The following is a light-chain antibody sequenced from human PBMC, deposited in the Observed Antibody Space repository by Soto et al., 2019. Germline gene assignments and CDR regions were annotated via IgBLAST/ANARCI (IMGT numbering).Light chain of an antibody. CDR2: NDS. J-gene: IGLJ2*01. CDR3: AAWDDGLTAVV. V-gene: IGLV1-44*01. CDR1: NSNIGSNT. Sequence: QSALPQPPSASGTPGQSVTISCSGSNSNIGSNTVNWYQQIPGTAPKLLIYNDSQRPSGVPARFSGSKSGASASLAISGLQSEDEADYYCAAWDDGLTAVVFGGGTRLT.